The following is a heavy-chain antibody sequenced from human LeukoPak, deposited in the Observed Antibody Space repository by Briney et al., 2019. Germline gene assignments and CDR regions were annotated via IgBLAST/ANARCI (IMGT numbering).Heavy chain of an antibody. V-gene: IGHV1-8*01. J-gene: IGHJ6*02. D-gene: IGHD5-12*01. CDR3: ARVDIVATTYYYYYGMDV. CDR2: MNPNSGNT. Sequence: GASVKVSCKASGYTFTSYDINWVRQATGQGLEWMGWMNPNSGNTGYAQKFQGRVTMTRNTSISTAYMELRSLRSDDTAVYYCARVDIVATTYYYYYGMDVWGQGTTVTVSS. CDR1: GYTFTSYD.